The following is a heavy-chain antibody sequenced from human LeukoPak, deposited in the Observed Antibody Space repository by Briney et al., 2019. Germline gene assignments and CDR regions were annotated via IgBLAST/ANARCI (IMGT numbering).Heavy chain of an antibody. CDR1: GFTFSSYG. CDR2: ISSSSSYI. Sequence: GGSLRLSCAASGFTFSSYGMHWVRRAPGKGLEWVSSISSSSSYIYYADSVKGRFTISRDNAKNSLYLQVNSLRAEDTAVYYCAKIASDSSGWYHFDSWGQGTLVTVSS. D-gene: IGHD6-19*01. V-gene: IGHV3-21*01. J-gene: IGHJ4*02. CDR3: AKIASDSSGWYHFDS.